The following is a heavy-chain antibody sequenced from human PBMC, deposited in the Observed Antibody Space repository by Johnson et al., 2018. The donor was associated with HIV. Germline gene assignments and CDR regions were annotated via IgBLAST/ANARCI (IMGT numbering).Heavy chain of an antibody. CDR2: IRFDGSNK. CDR3: ANHNGLDSSWPFDAFDI. J-gene: IGHJ3*02. Sequence: QVQLVESGGGVVQPGRSLRLSCAASGFTFSSYWMSWVRQAPGKGLEWVAFIRFDGSNKYYVDSVKGRFTISRDSSKNTLYLQMTSLRPEDTAVYYCANHNGLDSSWPFDAFDIWGQGTRVTVSS. D-gene: IGHD6-13*01. V-gene: IGHV3-30*02. CDR1: GFTFSSYW.